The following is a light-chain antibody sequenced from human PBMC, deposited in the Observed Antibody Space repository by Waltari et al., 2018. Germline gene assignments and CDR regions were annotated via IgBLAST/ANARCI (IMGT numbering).Light chain of an antibody. CDR1: QSLLHSNGYTS. Sequence: DIVMTQSPLSLPVTPGEPASISCRSSQSLLHSNGYTSLSWYLQKAGQSPQLLIYLVSKRASGVPDRFSGSGSGTDFTLKISRVEAYDVGVYYCMQTLQSRTLGQGTKVEI. CDR2: LVS. J-gene: IGKJ1*01. V-gene: IGKV2-28*01. CDR3: MQTLQSRT.